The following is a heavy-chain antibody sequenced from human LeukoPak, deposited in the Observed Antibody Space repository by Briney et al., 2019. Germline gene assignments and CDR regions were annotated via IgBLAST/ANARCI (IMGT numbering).Heavy chain of an antibody. V-gene: IGHV1-18*01. J-gene: IGHJ4*02. CDR3: ARAYGGYSYGSDH. D-gene: IGHD5-18*01. CDR1: GGTFSSYA. Sequence: ASVKVSCKASGGTFSSYAINWVRQAPGQGLEWMGWSSFYNGSTNYAQKFQGRVTMTTDTSTSTAYMELRSLTSDDTAVYYCARAYGGYSYGSDHWGQGTLVIVSS. CDR2: SSFYNGST.